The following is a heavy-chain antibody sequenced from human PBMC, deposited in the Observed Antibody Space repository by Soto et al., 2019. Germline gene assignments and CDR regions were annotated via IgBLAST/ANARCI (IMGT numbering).Heavy chain of an antibody. J-gene: IGHJ3*01. CDR2: IYPGDSRT. V-gene: IGHV5-51*03. D-gene: IGHD4-17*01. CDR3: AGDLDYGGNSETFDR. Sequence: EVQLVQSGAELKKTGASLKISCKGSGYSFTSYWIAWVSQMPGKGLEWMGIIYPGDSRTTYSPSLQGQVIISADKYISTVYLKWSSLKASATAMYYCAGDLDYGGNSETFDRCGQGTMVTFSS. CDR1: GYSFTSYW.